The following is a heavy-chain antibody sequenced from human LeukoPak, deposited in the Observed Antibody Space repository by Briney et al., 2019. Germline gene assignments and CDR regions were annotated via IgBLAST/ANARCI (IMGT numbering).Heavy chain of an antibody. CDR3: AREWFGYCTDGNCYGAFDF. Sequence: GGSLRLSCAASGFTFSSYWMHWVRQAPGKGLVWVSRINDDGYSTTYADSVKGRFTISRDNAKNTLYLQMNSLRVEETAVYYCAREWFGYCTDGNCYGAFDFWGQGTMVTVSS. CDR1: GFTFSSYW. CDR2: INDDGYST. V-gene: IGHV3-74*01. J-gene: IGHJ3*01. D-gene: IGHD2-15*01.